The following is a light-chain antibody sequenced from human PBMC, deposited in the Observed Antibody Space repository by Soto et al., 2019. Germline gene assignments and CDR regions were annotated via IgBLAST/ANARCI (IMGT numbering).Light chain of an antibody. J-gene: IGLJ3*02. CDR1: NSNIGRNT. V-gene: IGLV1-44*01. Sequence: QSVLTQPPSASGTPGQRVTFSCSGSNSNIGRNTVNWYQQFPGAAPNLLIHSDNQRPSGVPDRFSGSRSGTSASLAISGLQSEDEADYYCAAWDESPNVPVFGGGTKLTVL. CDR2: SDN. CDR3: AAWDESPNVPV.